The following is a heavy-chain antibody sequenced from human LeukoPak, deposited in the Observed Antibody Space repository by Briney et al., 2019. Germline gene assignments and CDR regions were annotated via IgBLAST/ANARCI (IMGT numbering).Heavy chain of an antibody. Sequence: ASVKVSCKASGYTFTSYGISWVRQAPGQGLEWMGWISAYNGNTNYAQKLQGRVTMTRDTSISTAYMELSRLRSDDTAVYYCARDGPYSSGWYIWSEQFGYFDYWGQGTLVTVSS. CDR3: ARDGPYSSGWYIWSEQFGYFDY. CDR1: GYTFTSYG. D-gene: IGHD6-19*01. J-gene: IGHJ4*02. CDR2: ISAYNGNT. V-gene: IGHV1-18*01.